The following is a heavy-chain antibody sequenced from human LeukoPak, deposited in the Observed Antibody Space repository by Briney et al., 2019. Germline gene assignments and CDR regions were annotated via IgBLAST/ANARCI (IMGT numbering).Heavy chain of an antibody. CDR3: LRSRANSYGYWDS. CDR1: GFTFSSDW. Sequence: GGALRLSCAASGFTFSSDWMHWVRQVPGEGLVWVSRINGGGPSISYAPSVKGRFTISRDNAKTILYLQMNSLRDEDSAVYHCLRSRANSYGYWDSWGQGTLVTVSS. CDR2: INGGGPSI. J-gene: IGHJ4*02. V-gene: IGHV3-74*01. D-gene: IGHD5-18*01.